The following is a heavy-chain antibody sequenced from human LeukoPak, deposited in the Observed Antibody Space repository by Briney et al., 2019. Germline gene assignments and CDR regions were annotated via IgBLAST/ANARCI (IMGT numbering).Heavy chain of an antibody. CDR2: IYSGGST. J-gene: IGHJ4*02. CDR1: GFTVSSNY. CDR3: APRAVEMTTTKGY. V-gene: IGHV3-66*01. Sequence: GGSLRLSCAASGFTVSSNYMNWVRQAPGKGLEWVSVIYSGGSTYYADSVKGRFTISRDNSKNTLYLQMNSLRAEDTAVYYCAPRAVEMTTTKGYWGQGTLVTVSS. D-gene: IGHD5-24*01.